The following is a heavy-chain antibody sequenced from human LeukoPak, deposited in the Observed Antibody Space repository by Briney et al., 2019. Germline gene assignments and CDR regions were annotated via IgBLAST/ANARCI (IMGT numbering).Heavy chain of an antibody. CDR2: IYYSGST. CDR3: ARDRLKLERTSFHYYYGMDV. V-gene: IGHV4-59*01. D-gene: IGHD1-1*01. Sequence: SETLSLTCTFSGGSISSYYWSWIRQPPGKGLEWIGYIYYSGSTNYNPSLKSRVTISVDTSKNQFSLKLSSVTAADTAVYYCARDRLKLERTSFHYYYGMDVWGQGTTVTVSS. CDR1: GGSISSYY. J-gene: IGHJ6*02.